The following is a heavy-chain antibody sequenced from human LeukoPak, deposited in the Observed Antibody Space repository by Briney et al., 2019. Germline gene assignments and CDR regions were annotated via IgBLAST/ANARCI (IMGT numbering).Heavy chain of an antibody. CDR3: AKDQGYSTSWSSGLHWYFDL. J-gene: IGHJ2*01. CDR1: VTFSNAW. Sequence: PGGSLRLSCAASVTFSNAWMNWVRQAPGKGLEWVGHFKIKADGGTTDYAAPVKDRFTISRDDSQNTLYLQLKNVGAEDTAIYYCAKDQGYSTSWSSGLHWYFDLWGRGTLVTVSS. D-gene: IGHD6-13*01. CDR2: FKIKADGGTT. V-gene: IGHV3-15*01.